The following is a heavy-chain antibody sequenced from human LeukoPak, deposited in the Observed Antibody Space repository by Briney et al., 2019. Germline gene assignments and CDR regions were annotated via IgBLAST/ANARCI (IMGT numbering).Heavy chain of an antibody. Sequence: GGSLRLSCAASGFTFSSYGMHWVRQAPGKGLEWVAVIWYDGGNKYYADSVKGRFTISRDSSKNTLYLQMNSLRAEDTAVYYCARDLGYSYGGDYWGQGTLVTVSS. CDR2: IWYDGGNK. V-gene: IGHV3-33*01. CDR1: GFTFSSYG. CDR3: ARDLGYSYGGDY. D-gene: IGHD5-18*01. J-gene: IGHJ4*02.